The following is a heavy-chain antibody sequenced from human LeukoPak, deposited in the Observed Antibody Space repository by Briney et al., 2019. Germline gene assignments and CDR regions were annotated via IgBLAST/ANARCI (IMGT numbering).Heavy chain of an antibody. Sequence: SETLSLTCAVSGGSVSSGGFSWSWIRQPPGKGLEWIGYMYHSGSTYYNPSLESRLTISVDRSKNQFSLKLSFVTAADTAVYYCASTNDFGDYVGAWGQGTLVTVSS. CDR1: GGSVSSGGFS. CDR2: MYHSGST. CDR3: ASTNDFGDYVGA. V-gene: IGHV4-30-2*01. D-gene: IGHD4-17*01. J-gene: IGHJ5*02.